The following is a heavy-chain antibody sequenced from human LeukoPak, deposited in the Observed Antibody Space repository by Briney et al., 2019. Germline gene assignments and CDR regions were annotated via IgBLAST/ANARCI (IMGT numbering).Heavy chain of an antibody. CDR2: INAGNGNT. Sequence: ASVKVSCKASGYTFTSYAMHWVRQAPGQRLEWMGWINAGNGNTKYSQKFQGRVTITRDTSASTAYMELSSLRSEDTAVYYCAKDAVTVATPYFDFWGQGTLVTVSS. J-gene: IGHJ4*02. CDR3: AKDAVTVATPYFDF. CDR1: GYTFTSYA. D-gene: IGHD4-11*01. V-gene: IGHV1-3*01.